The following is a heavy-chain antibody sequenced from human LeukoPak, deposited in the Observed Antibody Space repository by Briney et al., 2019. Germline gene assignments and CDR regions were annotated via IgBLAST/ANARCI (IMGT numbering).Heavy chain of an antibody. D-gene: IGHD4-17*01. Sequence: SGTLSLTCAVSGAFITNSHWWSWARQPPGKGLEGIGEIYHSGTTNYNPSLKRRVTMSVDKSKNQFSLKLSSVTAADTAVYYCATYFYGEYGSYYFDYWGQGTLVTVSS. CDR2: IYHSGTT. J-gene: IGHJ4*02. V-gene: IGHV4-4*02. CDR3: ATYFYGEYGSYYFDY. CDR1: GAFITNSHW.